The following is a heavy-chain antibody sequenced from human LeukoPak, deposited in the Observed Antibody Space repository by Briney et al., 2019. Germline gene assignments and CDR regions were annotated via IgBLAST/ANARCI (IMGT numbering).Heavy chain of an antibody. J-gene: IGHJ4*02. D-gene: IGHD2-15*01. CDR3: ARGGSPVVAATSFDY. CDR1: GGTFSSYA. Sequence: GASVKVSCKAFGGTFSSYAISWVRQAPGQGLEWMGRIIPILGIANYAQKFQGRVTITADKSTSTAYMELSSLRSEDTAVYYCARGGSPVVAATSFDYWGQGTLVTVSS. V-gene: IGHV1-69*04. CDR2: IIPILGIA.